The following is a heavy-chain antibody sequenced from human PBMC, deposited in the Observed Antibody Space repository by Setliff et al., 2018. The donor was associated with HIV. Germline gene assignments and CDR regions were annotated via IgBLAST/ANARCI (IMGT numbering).Heavy chain of an antibody. CDR1: GGSISSYY. CDR3: ARGYYNFWSGYPPLDY. V-gene: IGHV4-59*01. Sequence: SSETLSLTCTVSGGSISSYYWSWIRQSPGKGLEWIGFIYETGSTYYNPSLKSRVSISIDTSKNQFSLKLSSVTAADTAVYYCARGYYNFWSGYPPLDYWGQGTLVTVSS. J-gene: IGHJ4*02. D-gene: IGHD3-3*01. CDR2: IYETGST.